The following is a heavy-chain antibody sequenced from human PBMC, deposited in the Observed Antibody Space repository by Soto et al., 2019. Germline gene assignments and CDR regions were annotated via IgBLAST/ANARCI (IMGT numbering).Heavy chain of an antibody. V-gene: IGHV3-33*01. CDR3: ARGETWIQLWDFDY. Sequence: QVQLVESGGGVVQPGRSLRLSCAASGFTFSSYGMHWVRQDPGKGLEWVAVIWYDGSNKYYADSVKGRFTISRDNSKNTLYLQMNSLRAEDTAVYFCARGETWIQLWDFDYWGQGTLVTVSS. J-gene: IGHJ4*02. CDR2: IWYDGSNK. D-gene: IGHD5-18*01. CDR1: GFTFSSYG.